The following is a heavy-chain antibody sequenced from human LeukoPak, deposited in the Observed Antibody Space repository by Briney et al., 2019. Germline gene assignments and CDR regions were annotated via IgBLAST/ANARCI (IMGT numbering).Heavy chain of an antibody. V-gene: IGHV4-34*01. Sequence: SETLSLTCGVNGGSFSGYCWNWIRQTPGKGLEWIGEINHSGSTNYNPSLKRRVTISVDTSQKQFSLRLTSVTAADTAIYYCARDNSKQQALGGYFYYMDVWGRGTTVIVSS. CDR2: INHSGST. J-gene: IGHJ6*03. D-gene: IGHD3-10*01. CDR1: GGSFSGYC. CDR3: ARDNSKQQALGGYFYYMDV.